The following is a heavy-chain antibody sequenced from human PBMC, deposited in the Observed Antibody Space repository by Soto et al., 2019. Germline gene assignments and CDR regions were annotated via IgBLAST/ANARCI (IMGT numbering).Heavy chain of an antibody. D-gene: IGHD1-26*01. CDR2: ISGSGGST. V-gene: IGHV3-23*01. Sequence: GGSLRLSCAASGFTFSSYAMSWVRQAPGKGLEWVSAISGSGGSTYYADSVKGRFTTSRDNSKNTLYLQMNSLRAEDTAVYYCAKVVRLVGAVVGAFDIWGQGTMVTVSS. CDR3: AKVVRLVGAVVGAFDI. CDR1: GFTFSSYA. J-gene: IGHJ3*02.